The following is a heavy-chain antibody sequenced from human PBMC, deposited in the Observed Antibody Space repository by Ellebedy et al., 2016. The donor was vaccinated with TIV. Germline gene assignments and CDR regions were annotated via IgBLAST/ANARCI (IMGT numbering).Heavy chain of an antibody. J-gene: IGHJ4*02. D-gene: IGHD3-10*01. CDR2: IKHDGTEK. CDR1: GFTFSSNW. Sequence: GGSLRLXCAASGFTFSSNWMSWVRQAPGKGLEWVANIKHDGTEKYYVDSVKGRFTISRDNAKNSLYLQMNSLRAEDTAVYHCVREDNTVVRGFNVRGNDFWGQGTLVTVSS. V-gene: IGHV3-7*01. CDR3: VREDNTVVRGFNVRGNDF.